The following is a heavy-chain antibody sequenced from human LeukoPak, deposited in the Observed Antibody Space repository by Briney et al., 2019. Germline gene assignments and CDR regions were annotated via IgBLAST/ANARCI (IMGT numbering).Heavy chain of an antibody. CDR3: ARGGTALWFGELFPQGNWFDP. Sequence: ASVKVSCKASGYTFTSYYMHWVRQAPGQGLEWMGIINPSGGSTSYAQKFQGRVTMTRDTSTSTVYMEQSSLRSEDTAVYYCARGGTALWFGELFPQGNWFDPWGQGTTVTVSS. J-gene: IGHJ5*01. V-gene: IGHV1-46*01. D-gene: IGHD3-10*01. CDR1: GYTFTSYY. CDR2: INPSGGST.